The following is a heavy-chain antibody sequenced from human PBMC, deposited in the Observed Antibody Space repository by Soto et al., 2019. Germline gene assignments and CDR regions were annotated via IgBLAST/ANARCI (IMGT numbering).Heavy chain of an antibody. CDR3: ARMATFGSLNWFDP. D-gene: IGHD3-16*01. Sequence: ASMKVSCKASGYIFTNNDVSWVRQATGQGLEWMGWMNPGSGDTGYAQKFQGRVTMTRDIPIATAYMELSSLRSDDTAIYYCARMATFGSLNWFDPWGQGTLVTVSS. CDR1: GYIFTNND. V-gene: IGHV1-8*01. J-gene: IGHJ5*02. CDR2: MNPGSGDT.